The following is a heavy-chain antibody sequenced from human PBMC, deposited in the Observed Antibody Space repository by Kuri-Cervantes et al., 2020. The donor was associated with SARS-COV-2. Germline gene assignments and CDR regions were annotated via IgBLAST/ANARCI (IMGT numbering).Heavy chain of an antibody. CDR2: IYYSGST. Sequence: SETLSLTCTVSGGSISSYYWSWIRQPPGKGLEWIGYIYYSGSTNYNPSLKSRVTISVDTSKNQFSLKLSSMTAADTAVYYCARHTPSYYDFWSGYLIYYGMDVWGQGTTVTVSS. D-gene: IGHD3-3*01. V-gene: IGHV4-59*01. CDR1: GGSISSYY. J-gene: IGHJ6*02. CDR3: ARHTPSYYDFWSGYLIYYGMDV.